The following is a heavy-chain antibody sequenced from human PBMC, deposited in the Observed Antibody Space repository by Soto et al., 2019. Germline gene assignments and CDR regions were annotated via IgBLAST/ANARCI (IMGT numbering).Heavy chain of an antibody. Sequence: QVQLVQSGAEVKEPGDSVRVSCEASGYTFTAYHIHWVRQDPGQGLEWMGWINPKFGDTTYAQDFQGRVSMTRDMSISTVYMELSRLTSDDTAIYYCARNMDYYYGRGSGNGHGVWGQGTTVTVFS. CDR2: INPKFGDT. CDR3: ARNMDYYYGRGSGNGHGV. J-gene: IGHJ6*02. V-gene: IGHV1-2*02. D-gene: IGHD3-10*02. CDR1: GYTFTAYH.